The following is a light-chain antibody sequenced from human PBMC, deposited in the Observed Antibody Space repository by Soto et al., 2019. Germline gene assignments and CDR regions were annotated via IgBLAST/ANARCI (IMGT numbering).Light chain of an antibody. CDR2: DAS. J-gene: IGKJ5*01. Sequence: DLQLTQSPSFLSASVGDRDTITCRASQGISSYLAWYQQKPGKAPNLLIYDASTLQSGVPSRFSGSGSGTEFTLTISSLQPEDFATYNCQQFHTYPFGFGQGTRLEIK. V-gene: IGKV1-9*01. CDR3: QQFHTYPFG. CDR1: QGISSY.